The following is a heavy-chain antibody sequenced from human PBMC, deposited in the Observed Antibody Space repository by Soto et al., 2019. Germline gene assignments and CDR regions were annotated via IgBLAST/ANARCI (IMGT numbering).Heavy chain of an antibody. J-gene: IGHJ4*02. Sequence: ASVKVSCKTSGYTFTADYIYWVRQAPGQGLEWMGGINPNTGDTIYAQTFQGRVTMTRDTSISTAYMELTRLRSDDTAVYFCARDPIGGGAPYYFDYWGQGTLVTVYS. CDR2: INPNTGDT. CDR1: GYTFTADY. D-gene: IGHD3-10*01. V-gene: IGHV1-2*02. CDR3: ARDPIGGGAPYYFDY.